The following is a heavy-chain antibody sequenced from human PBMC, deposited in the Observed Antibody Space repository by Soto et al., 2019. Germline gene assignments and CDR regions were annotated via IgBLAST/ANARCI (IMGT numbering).Heavy chain of an antibody. CDR1: GGAISSGGYY. J-gene: IGHJ4*02. CDR2: IYYSGST. D-gene: IGHD3-10*01. CDR3: ARDRGVRGVIGYFDY. V-gene: IGHV4-31*03. Sequence: QVQLQESGPGLVKPSQTLSLTCTISGGAISSGGYYWSWIRQHPGNGLEWIGYIYYSGSTYYNPYLKSRVTISVDTSKNQFSLQLSAVTAADTAVYYCARDRGVRGVIGYFDYWGQGTLVTVSS.